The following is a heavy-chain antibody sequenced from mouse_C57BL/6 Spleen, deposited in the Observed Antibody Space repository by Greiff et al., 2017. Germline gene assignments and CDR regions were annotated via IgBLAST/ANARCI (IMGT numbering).Heavy chain of an antibody. J-gene: IGHJ3*01. V-gene: IGHV1-22*01. Sequence: VQLQQSGPELVKPGASVKMSCKASGYTFTDYNMHWVKQSHGKSLEWIGYINPNNGGTSYNQKFKGKATLTVNTSSSTAYMELRSLTSEDSAVYYCAHYYGSSYGFAYWGQGTLVTVSA. D-gene: IGHD1-1*01. CDR3: AHYYGSSYGFAY. CDR1: GYTFTDYN. CDR2: INPNNGGT.